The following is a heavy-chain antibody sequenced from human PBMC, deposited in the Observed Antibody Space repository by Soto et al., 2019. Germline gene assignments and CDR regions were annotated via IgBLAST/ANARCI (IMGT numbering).Heavy chain of an antibody. CDR2: MNTNTNTT. J-gene: IGHJ5*02. V-gene: IGHV1-8*01. Sequence: QVKLVQSGAEVKKPGASVKVSCKASGYTFTSYDIHWVRQATGQGLEWMGWMNTNTNTTDCAQKFQGRVTLTWNTSISTAYMELSSLKFDDTAVYYCAREVVEVAETTSLGLDPWGLGTLVTVSS. CDR3: AREVVEVAETTSLGLDP. CDR1: GYTFTSYD. D-gene: IGHD2-15*01.